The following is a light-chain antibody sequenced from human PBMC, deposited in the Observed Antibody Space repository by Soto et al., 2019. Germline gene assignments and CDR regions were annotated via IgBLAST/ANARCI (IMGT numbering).Light chain of an antibody. CDR2: GNS. Sequence: QSVLTQPPSVSGAPGQRVTISCTGSSSNIGAGYDIHWYQQLPGTAPKLLIYGNSNRPSGVPDRFSGSKSGTSASLAITGLHADDEEDYYCQSYDNSLSGSFWVFGGGPKVTVL. CDR1: SSNIGAGYD. V-gene: IGLV1-40*01. J-gene: IGLJ3*02. CDR3: QSYDNSLSGSFWV.